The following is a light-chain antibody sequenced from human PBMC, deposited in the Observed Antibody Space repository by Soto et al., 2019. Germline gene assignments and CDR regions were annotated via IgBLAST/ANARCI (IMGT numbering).Light chain of an antibody. CDR1: QSVGSTF. CDR3: QQYEQWNIT. V-gene: IGKV3-20*01. J-gene: IGKJ4*01. CDR2: GTS. Sequence: EIVLTQSPGTLSLSPGERATFSCRASQSVGSTFFGWYQQKPGQAPRLLIYGTSNMATGTPDRFSGSGSGTEFTLTISSLQSEDFAVYYCQQYEQWNITFGGGTKVEIK.